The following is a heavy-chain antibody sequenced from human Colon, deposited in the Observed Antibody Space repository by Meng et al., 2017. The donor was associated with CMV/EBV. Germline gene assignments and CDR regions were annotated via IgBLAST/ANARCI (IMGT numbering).Heavy chain of an antibody. CDR3: AKDLRTLAGNDY. D-gene: IGHD6-19*01. Sequence: CTGYGFTFSSHAIHWVRQAPGKGLEWVAAISNDGSKKYYADSMKGRFIVSRDNSENMVFLRMNSLTIEDTAVYFCAKDLRTLAGNDYWGQGTLVTVPQ. J-gene: IGHJ4*02. CDR2: ISNDGSKK. CDR1: GFTFSSHA. V-gene: IGHV3-30*18.